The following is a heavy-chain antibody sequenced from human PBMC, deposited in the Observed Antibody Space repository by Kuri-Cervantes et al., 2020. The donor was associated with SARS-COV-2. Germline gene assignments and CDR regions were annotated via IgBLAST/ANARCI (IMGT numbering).Heavy chain of an antibody. Sequence: SVNVSCKASGGTFSSYAISWVRQAPGQGLEWMGGIIPIFGTANYAQKFQGRVTITADESTSTAYMELSRLRSEDTAVYYCARDGGLIMTRDLQNDAFDIWGQGTMVTVSS. CDR2: IIPIFGTA. CDR3: ARDGGLIMTRDLQNDAFDI. D-gene: IGHD3-16*02. CDR1: GGTFSSYA. V-gene: IGHV1-69*13. J-gene: IGHJ3*02.